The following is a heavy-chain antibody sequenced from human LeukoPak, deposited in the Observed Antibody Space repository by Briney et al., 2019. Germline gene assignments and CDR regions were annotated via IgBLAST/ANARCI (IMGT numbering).Heavy chain of an antibody. CDR1: GFTFDDYG. CDR3: ARAGLYNWNYEGTAYFDY. D-gene: IGHD1-7*01. Sequence: GGSLRLSCAASGFTFDDYGMSWVRQAPGKGLEWVAGINWNGGSTGYADSVKGRFTISRDNAKNSLYLQMNSLRAEDTALYYCARAGLYNWNYEGTAYFDYWGQGTLVTVSS. CDR2: INWNGGST. V-gene: IGHV3-20*04. J-gene: IGHJ4*02.